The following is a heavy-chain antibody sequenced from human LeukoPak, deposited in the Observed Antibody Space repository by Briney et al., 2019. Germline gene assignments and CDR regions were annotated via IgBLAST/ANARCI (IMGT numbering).Heavy chain of an antibody. CDR2: INHSGST. D-gene: IGHD3-3*01. CDR3: ARHLSSIFGVVKRINWFDP. V-gene: IGHV4-34*01. J-gene: IGHJ5*02. CDR1: GGSFSGYY. Sequence: PSETLSLTCAVYGGSFSGYYWSWIRQPPGKGLEWIGEINHSGSTNYNPSLKSRVTISVDTSKNQFSLKLSSVTAADTAVYYCARHLSSIFGVVKRINWFDPWGQGTLVTVSS.